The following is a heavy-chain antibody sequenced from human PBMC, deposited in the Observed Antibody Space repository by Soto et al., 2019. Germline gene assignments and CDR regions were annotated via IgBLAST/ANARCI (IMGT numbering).Heavy chain of an antibody. J-gene: IGHJ6*02. CDR2: IDWDDDK. D-gene: IGHD4-17*01. V-gene: IGHV2-70*01. CDR3: ARTFMTTVVTPRRHYYYGMDV. Sequence: GSGPTLVNPTQTLTLTCTFSGFSLSTSGMCVSWIRQPPGKALEWLALIDWDDDKYYSTSLKTRLTISKDTSKNQVVLTMTNMDPVDTATYYCARTFMTTVVTPRRHYYYGMDVWAKGPRSPSP. CDR1: GFSLSTSGMC.